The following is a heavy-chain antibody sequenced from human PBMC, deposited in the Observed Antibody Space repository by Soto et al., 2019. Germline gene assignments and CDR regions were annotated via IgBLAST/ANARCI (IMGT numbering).Heavy chain of an antibody. CDR2: ISYDGSIK. J-gene: IGHJ4*02. CDR3: ERDLSGYGYYY. CDR1: GFTFSSYA. Sequence: QVQLVESGGGVVQPGRSLKLSCADSGFTFSSYAMHWVRQAPGKGLEWVAIISYDGSIKYYADSVKGRFTISRDNSKNTLFLQMNSLRAEDTAVYYCERDLSGYGYYYWGQGTLVTVSS. V-gene: IGHV3-30*14. D-gene: IGHD5-18*01.